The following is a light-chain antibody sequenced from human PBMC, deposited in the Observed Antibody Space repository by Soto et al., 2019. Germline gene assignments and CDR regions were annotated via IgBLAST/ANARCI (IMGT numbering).Light chain of an antibody. CDR2: DAS. CDR1: QSVSSY. J-gene: IGKJ1*01. CDR3: QQRSNWPPSWT. V-gene: IGKV3-11*01. Sequence: EIVLTQSPATLSLSPGERATLCCRASQSVSSYLAWYQQKPGQAPRLLIYDASNRATGIPARFSGSGSGTDFTLTISSLEPEDFAVYYCQQRSNWPPSWTFGQGTKVELK.